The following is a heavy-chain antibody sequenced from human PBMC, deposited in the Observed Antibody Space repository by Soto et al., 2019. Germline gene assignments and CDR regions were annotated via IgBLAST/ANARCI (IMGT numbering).Heavy chain of an antibody. CDR3: ARDGGYCSGGSCPRGY. V-gene: IGHV1-18*04. J-gene: IGHJ4*02. CDR1: GYTFTSYG. Sequence: QVQLVQSGAEVKKPGASVKVSCKASGYTFTSYGISWVRQAPGQGLEWMGWISAYNGNTNYAQKLQGRVTMTTDTTTSKAYMKLRSLRSDDTAVYYCARDGGYCSGGSCPRGYWGQGTLVTVSS. D-gene: IGHD2-15*01. CDR2: ISAYNGNT.